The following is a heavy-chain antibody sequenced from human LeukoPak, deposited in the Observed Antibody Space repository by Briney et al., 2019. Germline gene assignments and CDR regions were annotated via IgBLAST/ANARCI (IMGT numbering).Heavy chain of an antibody. CDR2: MNPNSGNT. CDR1: EYTFTTYD. J-gene: IGHJ6*03. CDR3: ARGPTRYYYYYMDV. Sequence: GASVKVSCKPSEYTFTTYDINWVRQATGQGLEWMGWMNPNSGNTGYAQRFQGKVTITRNTSISTAYMELSSLRSEDTAVYYCARGPTRYYYYYMDVWGKGTTVTVSS. V-gene: IGHV1-8*03.